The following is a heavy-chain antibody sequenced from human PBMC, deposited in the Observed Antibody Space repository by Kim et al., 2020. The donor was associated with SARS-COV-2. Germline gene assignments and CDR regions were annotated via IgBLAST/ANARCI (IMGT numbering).Heavy chain of an antibody. Sequence: ASVKVSCKVSGYTLTELSMHWVRQAPGKGLEWMGGFDPEDGETIYAQKFQGRVTMTEDTSTDTAYMELSSLRSEDTAVYYCATVDGVNYYDSSGYYYGSSWFDPWGQGTLVTVSS. CDR2: FDPEDGET. D-gene: IGHD3-22*01. CDR3: ATVDGVNYYDSSGYYYGSSWFDP. CDR1: GYTLTELS. J-gene: IGHJ5*02. V-gene: IGHV1-24*01.